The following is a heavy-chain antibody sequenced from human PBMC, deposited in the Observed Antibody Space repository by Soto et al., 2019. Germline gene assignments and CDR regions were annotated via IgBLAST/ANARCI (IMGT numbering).Heavy chain of an antibody. CDR3: ARGRTVASIGPLLV. Sequence: QIQLVHSGAAVKKPGASVKVSCKASGYNFFDYGVSWVRQAPGQGLEWMGWVSPKCGNTDYARKVQGRVTMTTDISTSTACMELRGLISDDTGVYYCARGRTVASIGPLLVWGQGTLVSVSS. V-gene: IGHV1-18*01. CDR2: VSPKCGNT. J-gene: IGHJ1*01. D-gene: IGHD1-1*01. CDR1: GYNFFDYG.